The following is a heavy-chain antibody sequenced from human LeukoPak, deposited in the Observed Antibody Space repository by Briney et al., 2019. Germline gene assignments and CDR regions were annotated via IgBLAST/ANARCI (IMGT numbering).Heavy chain of an antibody. CDR2: IRSKAYGGTT. D-gene: IGHD3-22*01. CDR1: GFTFGDYA. J-gene: IGHJ4*02. V-gene: IGHV3-49*04. CDR3: TRDPSQYYYDSSGYNY. Sequence: GGSLRLSCTASGFTFGDYAMSWVRQAPGKGLEWVGFIRSKAYGGTTEYAASVKGRFTISRDDSKSIDYLQMNSLKTEDTAVYYCTRDPSQYYYDSSGYNYWGQGTLVTVSS.